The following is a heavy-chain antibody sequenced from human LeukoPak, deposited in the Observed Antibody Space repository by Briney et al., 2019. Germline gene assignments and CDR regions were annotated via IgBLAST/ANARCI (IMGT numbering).Heavy chain of an antibody. Sequence: GASVRVSCKASGYTFTIYGISWVRQAPGQGLQWLGWISASNGNTNYAQKFRDRVTMSTDTPTGTAYLDVRSLTSDDTAVYYCARDHSNWNYAPDFWGQGTLVIVSS. CDR1: GYTFTIYG. J-gene: IGHJ4*02. D-gene: IGHD1-7*01. CDR2: ISASNGNT. V-gene: IGHV1-18*01. CDR3: ARDHSNWNYAPDF.